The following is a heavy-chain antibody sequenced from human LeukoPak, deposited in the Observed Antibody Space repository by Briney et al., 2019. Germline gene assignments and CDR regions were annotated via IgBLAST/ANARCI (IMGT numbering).Heavy chain of an antibody. D-gene: IGHD3-22*01. Sequence: ASVKVSCKASGYTFTGYYMHWVRQAPGQGLEWMGWISAYNGNTNYAQKLQGRVTMTTDTSTSTAYMELRSLRSDDTAVYYCARGSVYYYDSSGYYYLWKDDAFDIWGQGTMVTVSS. CDR3: ARGSVYYYDSSGYYYLWKDDAFDI. V-gene: IGHV1-18*04. CDR2: ISAYNGNT. CDR1: GYTFTGYY. J-gene: IGHJ3*02.